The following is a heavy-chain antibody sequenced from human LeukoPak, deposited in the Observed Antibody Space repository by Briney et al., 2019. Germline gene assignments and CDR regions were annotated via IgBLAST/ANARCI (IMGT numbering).Heavy chain of an antibody. CDR3: ANFWSGYSPFDY. V-gene: IGHV3-11*04. J-gene: IGHJ4*02. CDR1: GFTFSDYY. D-gene: IGHD3-3*01. Sequence: GGSLRLSCAASGFTFSDYYMSWIRQAPGKGLEWVSYISSSGSTMYYADSVKGRFTISRDNAKNSLYLQMNSLRADDTAVYYRANFWSGYSPFDYWGQGTLVTVSS. CDR2: ISSSGSTM.